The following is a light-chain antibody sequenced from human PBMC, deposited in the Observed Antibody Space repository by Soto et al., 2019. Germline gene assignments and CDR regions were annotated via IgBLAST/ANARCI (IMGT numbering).Light chain of an antibody. J-gene: IGLJ1*01. V-gene: IGLV2-14*03. Sequence: QSVLTQPASVSGSPGQSITISCTGTSSDVGGYNSVSWYQHHPGKAPKLMIYDVSNRSSGVSSRFSGSKSANTASLTISGLQAEDEADYYCKSYTSRSTYVFGTGTKLTVL. CDR3: KSYTSRSTYV. CDR2: DVS. CDR1: SSDVGGYNS.